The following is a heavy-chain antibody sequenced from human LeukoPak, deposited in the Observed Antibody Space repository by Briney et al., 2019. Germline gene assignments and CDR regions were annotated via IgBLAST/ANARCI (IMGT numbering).Heavy chain of an antibody. D-gene: IGHD1-26*01. CDR1: GYSFTNYW. V-gene: IGHV5-51*01. CDR2: FYPSDSNT. CDR3: ARSVSGSYPTFDY. J-gene: IGHJ4*02. Sequence: GESLKISCKGSGYSFTNYWLGWVRQMPGKGLEWMGIFYPSDSNTRYNPSFQGQVTFSADKSVNTAYLQWSSLKASDTAMYYCARSVSGSYPTFDYWGQGTLVTVSS.